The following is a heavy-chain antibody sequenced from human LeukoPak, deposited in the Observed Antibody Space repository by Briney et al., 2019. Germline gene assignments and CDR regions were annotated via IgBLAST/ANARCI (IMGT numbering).Heavy chain of an antibody. CDR1: DFSFTSYG. CDR3: ARGEGYDILTANWFDP. Sequence: ASVKVSCKASDFSFTSYGMSWVRQAPGQGLEWMGGIIPIFGTANYAQKFQGRVTITADESTSTAYMELSSLRSEDTAVYYCARGEGYDILTANWFDPWGQGTLVTVSS. CDR2: IIPIFGTA. J-gene: IGHJ5*02. D-gene: IGHD3-9*01. V-gene: IGHV1-69*13.